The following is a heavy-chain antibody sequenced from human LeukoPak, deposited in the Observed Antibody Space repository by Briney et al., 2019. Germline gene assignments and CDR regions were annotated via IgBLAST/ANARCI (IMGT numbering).Heavy chain of an antibody. CDR3: ARDPNGDYVGAFDM. V-gene: IGHV3-23*01. CDR2: IRGGGGGA. Sequence: GGSLRLSCTASGFTFSAYAMMWVSQAPGKGPEWISAIRGGGGGAFCADSVKGRFTISRDNSKYTLFLQMNSLRAEDTAVYYCARDPNGDYVGAFDMWGPGTMVTVSS. D-gene: IGHD4-17*01. CDR1: GFTFSAYA. J-gene: IGHJ3*02.